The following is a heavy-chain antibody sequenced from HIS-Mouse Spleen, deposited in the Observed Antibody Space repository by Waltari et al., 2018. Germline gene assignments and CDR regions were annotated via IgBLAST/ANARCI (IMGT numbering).Heavy chain of an antibody. D-gene: IGHD3-3*01. V-gene: IGHV1-2*02. Sequence: QVQLVQSGAEVKKPGASVKVSCKASGYTFTGYYMHWVRQAPGQGLAWMGWINPNSGGTNDAQKCQGRVTMTSDTSISTAYMELSRLRSDDTAVYYCARDFWSVPFDYWGQGTLVTVSS. CDR2: INPNSGGT. CDR1: GYTFTGYY. CDR3: ARDFWSVPFDY. J-gene: IGHJ4*02.